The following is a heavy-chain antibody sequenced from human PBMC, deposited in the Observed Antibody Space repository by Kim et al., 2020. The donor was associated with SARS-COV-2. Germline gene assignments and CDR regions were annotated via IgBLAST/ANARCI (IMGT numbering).Heavy chain of an antibody. J-gene: IGHJ4*02. D-gene: IGHD5-18*01. V-gene: IGHV1-69*13. CDR2: IIPIFATA. CDR1: GDTFSSYA. Sequence: SVKVSCKASGDTFSSYAISWVRQGPGQGLEWMGGIIPIFATANYAQKFQGRVTITADDSTTTAYMELSSLRSEDTAVYYCAKHPIQLWIFDSWGQGTLVTVSS. CDR3: AKHPIQLWIFDS.